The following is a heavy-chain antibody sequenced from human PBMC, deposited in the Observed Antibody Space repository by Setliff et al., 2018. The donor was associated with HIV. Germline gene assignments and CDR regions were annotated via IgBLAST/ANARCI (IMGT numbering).Heavy chain of an antibody. Sequence: VKVSCKAPGGTFSIYGISWVRQAPGQGLEWMRGIITMFGTANYAQKFQGRVTITADESTSTAYRELSSLRSEDTAVYYCARGESIAVAYYHYYYMDVWGKGTTVTVSS. D-gene: IGHD6-19*01. CDR3: ARGESIAVAYYHYYYMDV. CDR1: GGTFSIYG. CDR2: IITMFGTA. J-gene: IGHJ6*03. V-gene: IGHV1-69*13.